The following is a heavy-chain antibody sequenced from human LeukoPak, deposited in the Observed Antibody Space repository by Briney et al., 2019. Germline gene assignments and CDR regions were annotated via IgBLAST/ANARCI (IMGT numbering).Heavy chain of an antibody. CDR3: APRGVDHASGFDY. D-gene: IGHD3-10*01. Sequence: ASVTVSCKASGYTFTGYYIHWVRQAPGQGLEWMGRINPNSGGTNYAQKFQGRVTMTRDTSISTAYMELSRLRSDDTAVYYCAPRGVDHASGFDYWGQGTLVTVSS. V-gene: IGHV1-2*06. J-gene: IGHJ4*02. CDR2: INPNSGGT. CDR1: GYTFTGYY.